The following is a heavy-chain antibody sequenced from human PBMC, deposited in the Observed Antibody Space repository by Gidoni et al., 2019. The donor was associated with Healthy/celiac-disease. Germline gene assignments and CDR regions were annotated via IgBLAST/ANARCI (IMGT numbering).Heavy chain of an antibody. J-gene: IGHJ4*02. CDR1: GYTLTELS. V-gene: IGHV1-24*01. CDR2: FDPEDGET. D-gene: IGHD5-18*01. Sequence: GAEVKKPGASVKVSCKVSGYTLTELSRHWVRQAPGKGLEWMGGFDPEDGETIYAQKFQGRVTMTENTSTDTAYMELSSLRSEDTAVYYCAKVSRGYSYAERGEDYWGQGTLVTVSS. CDR3: AKVSRGYSYAERGEDY.